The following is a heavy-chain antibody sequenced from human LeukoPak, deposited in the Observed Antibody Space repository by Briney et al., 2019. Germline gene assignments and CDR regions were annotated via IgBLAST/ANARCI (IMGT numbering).Heavy chain of an antibody. D-gene: IGHD2/OR15-2a*01. Sequence: PGASVKVSCKASGGTFSSYAISWVRQAPGQGLEWMGGIIPIFGTANYAQKFQGRVTITTDESTSTAYMELSSLRSEDTAVYYCARVSGQTPLYYYYYYMDVWGKGTTVTVSS. CDR2: IIPIFGTA. V-gene: IGHV1-69*05. J-gene: IGHJ6*03. CDR3: ARVSGQTPLYYYYYYMDV. CDR1: GGTFSSYA.